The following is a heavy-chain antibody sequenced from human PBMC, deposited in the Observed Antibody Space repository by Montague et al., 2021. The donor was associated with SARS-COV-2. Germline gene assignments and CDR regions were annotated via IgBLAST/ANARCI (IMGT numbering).Heavy chain of an antibody. V-gene: IGHV4-34*01. D-gene: IGHD3-3*01. CDR1: GGSFSRYY. Sequence: SETLSLTCAVSGGSFSRYYWSWIRQPPGKGLEWIGEINHGGSTKYSPSLKSRLTISADTSKNQFSLKLTSVAAADTAVYYCARLDRDITIFGVVRGYFDLWGRGTLVTVSS. CDR3: ARLDRDITIFGVVRGYFDL. CDR2: INHGGST. J-gene: IGHJ2*01.